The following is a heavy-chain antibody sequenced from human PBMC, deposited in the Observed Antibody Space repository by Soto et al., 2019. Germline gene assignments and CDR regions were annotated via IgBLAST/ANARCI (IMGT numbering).Heavy chain of an antibody. V-gene: IGHV3-7*03. Sequence: PGGSLRLSCAASGFTFSSYWMTWARQAPGKGLEWVANIKQDGSEKYYVDSVKGRFTISRDNAKNSLYPQMSSLRAEDTAVYYCAREGRIAVAGSKGTSWFDPWGQGTLVTVSS. CDR1: GFTFSSYW. CDR3: AREGRIAVAGSKGTSWFDP. D-gene: IGHD6-19*01. J-gene: IGHJ5*02. CDR2: IKQDGSEK.